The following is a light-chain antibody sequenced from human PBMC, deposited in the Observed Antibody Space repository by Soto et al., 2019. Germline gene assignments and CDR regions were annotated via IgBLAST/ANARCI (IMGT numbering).Light chain of an antibody. Sequence: EIVMTQSPATLSVSLGERVTVSCKASRSVSVNLAWYQQKPGQAPRLLIYRTSTRATDVPDRFSGTGSGTDFTLTISGLQSEDFAVYFCQQYNNWPPYTFGQGTKLEIK. CDR2: RTS. CDR1: RSVSVN. J-gene: IGKJ2*01. V-gene: IGKV3-15*01. CDR3: QQYNNWPPYT.